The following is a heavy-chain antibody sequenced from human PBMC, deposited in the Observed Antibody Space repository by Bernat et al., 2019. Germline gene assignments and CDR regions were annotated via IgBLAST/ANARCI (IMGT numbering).Heavy chain of an antibody. V-gene: IGHV3-30*03. Sequence: QVQLVESGGGVVQPGRSLRLSCAASGFTFSSYGMHWVRQAPGKGLEWVAVISYDGSNKYYADSVKGRFTISRDNSKNSLYLQMNSLRAEDTAVYYCTRQDSNVAFDYWGQGTLVTVSS. J-gene: IGHJ4*02. CDR2: ISYDGSNK. D-gene: IGHD3-22*01. CDR1: GFTFSSYG. CDR3: TRQDSNVAFDY.